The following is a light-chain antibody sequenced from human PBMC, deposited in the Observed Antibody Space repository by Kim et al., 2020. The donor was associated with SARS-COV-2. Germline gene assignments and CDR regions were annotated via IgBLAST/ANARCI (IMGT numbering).Light chain of an antibody. CDR1: SGHSSNA. V-gene: IGLV4-69*01. CDR3: QTWGTGIWV. Sequence: QLVLTQSPSASASLGAPVKLTCTLSSGHSSNAIAWHQQQPEKGPRYLMQVNRDGSHSKGDGIPARFSGSSSGAERYLTISSLQSDDEADYYCQTWGTGIWVFGGGTKLTVL. J-gene: IGLJ3*02. CDR2: VNRDGSH.